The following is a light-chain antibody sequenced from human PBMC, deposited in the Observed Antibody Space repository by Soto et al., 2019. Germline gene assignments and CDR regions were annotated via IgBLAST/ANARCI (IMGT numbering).Light chain of an antibody. V-gene: IGKV1-9*01. Sequence: DIQLTQSPSFLSASVGDRVTITCRASQGINIFLAWFQQEPGKAPNLLISAASTLQSGVPSRFSGSGSETEFTLKITSLQPEDSETYCCQQRNSYPRTFGQGTKVDIK. CDR1: QGINIF. CDR3: QQRNSYPRT. J-gene: IGKJ2*01. CDR2: AAS.